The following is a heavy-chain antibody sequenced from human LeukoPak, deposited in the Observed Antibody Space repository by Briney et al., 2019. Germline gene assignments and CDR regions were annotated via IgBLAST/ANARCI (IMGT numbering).Heavy chain of an antibody. J-gene: IGHJ4*02. CDR1: GYTFTGHY. Sequence: ASVKVSCKASGYTFTGHYMHWVRQAPGQGLEWMGRINPNSGGTNYAQKFQGRVTMTRDTSISTAYMELSRLRSDDTAVYYCAREDDILTGFDYWGQGTLVTVSS. CDR3: AREDDILTGFDY. CDR2: INPNSGGT. V-gene: IGHV1-2*06. D-gene: IGHD3-9*01.